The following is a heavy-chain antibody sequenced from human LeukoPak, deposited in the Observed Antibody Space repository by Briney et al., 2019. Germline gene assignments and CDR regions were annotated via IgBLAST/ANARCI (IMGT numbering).Heavy chain of an antibody. CDR1: GFTFSSYW. D-gene: IGHD2-21*02. CDR2: INSDGSST. V-gene: IGHV3-74*01. CDR3: ARDSPYAVVTDAFDI. Sequence: GGSLRLSCAASGFTFSSYWMHWVRQAPGKGLVWVSRINSDGSSTSYADSVKGRFTISRDNAKNTLYLQMNSLRAEDTAVYYCARDSPYAVVTDAFDIWGQGTMVTVSS. J-gene: IGHJ3*02.